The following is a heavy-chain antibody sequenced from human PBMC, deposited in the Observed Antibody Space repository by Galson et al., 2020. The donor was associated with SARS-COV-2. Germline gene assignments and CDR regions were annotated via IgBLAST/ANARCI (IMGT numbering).Heavy chain of an antibody. J-gene: IGHJ4*02. CDR3: ARSGVVTANPPFGY. Sequence: GGSLRLSCAASGFTFSSYSMNWVRQAPGKGLEWVSSISSSSSYIYYADSVKGRFTISRDNAKNSLYLQMNSLRAEDTAVYYCARSGVVTANPPFGYWGQGTLVTVSS. D-gene: IGHD2-21*02. V-gene: IGHV3-21*01. CDR1: GFTFSSYS. CDR2: ISSSSSYI.